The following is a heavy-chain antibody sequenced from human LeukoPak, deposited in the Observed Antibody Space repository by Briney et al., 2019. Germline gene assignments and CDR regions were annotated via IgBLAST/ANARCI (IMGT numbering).Heavy chain of an antibody. J-gene: IGHJ3*02. CDR3: AKDRNVWGNGAFDI. CDR2: ISYDGSNK. V-gene: IGHV3-30*18. CDR1: GFTFSSYG. Sequence: GRSLRLSCAASGFTFSSYGMHWVRQAPGKGLEWVAVISYDGSNKYYADSVKGRFTISRDNSKNTLYLQMNSLRAEDTAVYYGAKDRNVWGNGAFDIWGQGTMVTVSS. D-gene: IGHD3-16*01.